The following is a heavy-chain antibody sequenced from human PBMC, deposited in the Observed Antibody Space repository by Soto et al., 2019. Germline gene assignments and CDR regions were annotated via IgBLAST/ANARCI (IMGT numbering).Heavy chain of an antibody. CDR2: ISSSSSYT. J-gene: IGHJ4*02. CDR1: GFTFSDYH. D-gene: IGHD1-1*01. V-gene: IGHV3-11*05. CDR3: ARAIRQLAMDDY. Sequence: QVQLVESGGGLVKPGGSLRLSCAASGFTFSDYHMNWIRQAPGKGLEWISYISSSSSYTNYADSVKGRFTISRDNAKNSLDLPMDSLREEDSAVYCCARAIRQLAMDDYWGQGTLVTVSS.